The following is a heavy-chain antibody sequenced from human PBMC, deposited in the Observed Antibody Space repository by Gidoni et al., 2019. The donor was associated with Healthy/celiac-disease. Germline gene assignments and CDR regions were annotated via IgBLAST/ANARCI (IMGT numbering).Heavy chain of an antibody. CDR2: IIPMFATA. CDR1: GGSFSSFA. Sequence: QVQLVQSGAEVKKPGSSVKVSCKAFGGSFSSFAISWVRQAPGQGLGWMGGIIPMFATANYAQKFQGRVTITADESTSTVYMELSSLRSEDTAVYYCARGQGDYVFDYWGQGTLVTVSS. V-gene: IGHV1-69*01. J-gene: IGHJ4*02. CDR3: ARGQGDYVFDY. D-gene: IGHD4-17*01.